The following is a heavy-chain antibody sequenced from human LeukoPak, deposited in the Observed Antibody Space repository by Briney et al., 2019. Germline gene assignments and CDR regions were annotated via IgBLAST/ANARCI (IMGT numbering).Heavy chain of an antibody. J-gene: IGHJ4*02. Sequence: GRSLRLSCAASGFTFSSYGMHWVRQAPGKGLEWVAVIWSDGSFKYYPDSVKCRFTISRDNSKNTLYLQMNSLRAEDTAVYYCAKANSGSVSDYWGQGTLVTVSS. CDR1: GFTFSSYG. D-gene: IGHD1-26*01. V-gene: IGHV3-33*06. CDR2: IWSDGSFK. CDR3: AKANSGSVSDY.